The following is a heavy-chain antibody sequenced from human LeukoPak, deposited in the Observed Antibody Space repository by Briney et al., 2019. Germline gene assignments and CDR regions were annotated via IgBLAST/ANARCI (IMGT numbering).Heavy chain of an antibody. D-gene: IGHD6-6*01. CDR1: GFTFSSYG. CDR2: IWYDGNNK. J-gene: IGHJ4*02. V-gene: IGHV3-33*01. CDR3: ALGGRYGSSSPFDY. Sequence: GRSLRLSCAASGFTFSSYGMHWVRQAPGKGLEWVAIIWYDGNNKYYADSVKGRFTVSRDNSKNTLYLQMNSLRAEDTAVYYCALGGRYGSSSPFDYWGQGTLVTVSS.